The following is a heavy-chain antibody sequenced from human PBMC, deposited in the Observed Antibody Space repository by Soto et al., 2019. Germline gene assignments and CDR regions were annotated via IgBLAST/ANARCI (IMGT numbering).Heavy chain of an antibody. CDR1: GDSVSSNSAA. CDR3: ERLRIISPNAQHLVSFII. CDR2: TYYRSKWYN. Sequence: SQTLSLTCVISGDSVSSNSAAWNWIRQSPSRGLEWLGRTYYRSKWYNDYAVSVKSRITINPDTSKNQFSLQLNSVTPEDTAVYYFERLRIISPNAQHLVSFIIWGQGKMVTV. D-gene: IGHD6-13*01. J-gene: IGHJ3*02. V-gene: IGHV6-1*01.